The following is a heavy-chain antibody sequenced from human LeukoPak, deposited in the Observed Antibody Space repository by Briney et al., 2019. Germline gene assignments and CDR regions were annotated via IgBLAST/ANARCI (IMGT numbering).Heavy chain of an antibody. CDR3: ARKVATILGAIWFDP. Sequence: SETLSLTCTVSGGSISSSSYYWGWIRQPPGKGLEWIGSIYHSGSTNYNPSLKSRVTISVDKSKNQFSLKLSSVTAADTAVYYCARKVATILGAIWFDPWGQGTLVTVSS. D-gene: IGHD5-12*01. CDR2: IYHSGST. J-gene: IGHJ5*02. V-gene: IGHV4-39*07. CDR1: GGSISSSSYY.